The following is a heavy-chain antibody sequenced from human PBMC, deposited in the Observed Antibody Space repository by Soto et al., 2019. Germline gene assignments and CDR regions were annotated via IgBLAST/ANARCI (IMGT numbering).Heavy chain of an antibody. J-gene: IGHJ4*02. D-gene: IGHD6-19*01. CDR2: IHSSGST. V-gene: IGHV4-39*01. Sequence: QLQLQESGPGLVKPSETLSLTCSASGGSISSSSYFWDWIRQPPGKGLEWIASIHSSGSTYYNPSLKSRVTISIDTSKNQFSLKLSSVTAADTAVYYCGRRVRIAVAPFDYWGQETLVTVSS. CDR3: GRRVRIAVAPFDY. CDR1: GGSISSSSYF.